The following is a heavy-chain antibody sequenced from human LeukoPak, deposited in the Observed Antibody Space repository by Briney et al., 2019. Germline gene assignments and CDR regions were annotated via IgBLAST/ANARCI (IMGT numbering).Heavy chain of an antibody. J-gene: IGHJ4*02. V-gene: IGHV3-23*01. CDR3: AKDGLAGSSWYAGNEKGLDY. CDR1: GFTFSSYA. Sequence: GGSLRLSCAASGFTFSSYAMSWVRQAPGKGLEWVSAISGSGGSTYYADSVKGRFTISRDNAKNTLYLQMNSLRAEDTAVYYCAKDGLAGSSWYAGNEKGLDYWGQGTLVTVSS. D-gene: IGHD6-13*01. CDR2: ISGSGGST.